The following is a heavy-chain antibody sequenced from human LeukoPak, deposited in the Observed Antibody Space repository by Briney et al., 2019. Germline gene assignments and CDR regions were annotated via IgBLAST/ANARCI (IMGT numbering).Heavy chain of an antibody. CDR2: IYTSGST. V-gene: IGHV4-61*02. CDR1: GGSISDSSYY. J-gene: IGHJ2*01. CDR3: ASQTLPGWYFNV. Sequence: SETLSLTCTVSGGSISDSSYYWSWIRQPAGKGLEWIGRIYTSGSTNYNPSLKSRVTISVDTSKNQFSLNLRSVTAADTAFYYCASQTLPGWYFNVWGRGTLVTVSS.